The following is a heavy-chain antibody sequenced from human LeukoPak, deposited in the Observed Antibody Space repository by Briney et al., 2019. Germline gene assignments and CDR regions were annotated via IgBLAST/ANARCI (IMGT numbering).Heavy chain of an antibody. CDR1: GGTFSSYA. CDR3: ARVRFRSSWYLLGY. J-gene: IGHJ4*02. V-gene: IGHV1-69*13. D-gene: IGHD6-13*01. CDR2: IIPIFGTA. Sequence: ASVKVSCKASGGTFSSYAISWVRQAPGQGLEWMGGIIPIFGTANYAQKFQGRVTITADESTSTAYMELSSLRSEDTAVYYCARVRFRSSWYLLGYWGQGTLVTVSS.